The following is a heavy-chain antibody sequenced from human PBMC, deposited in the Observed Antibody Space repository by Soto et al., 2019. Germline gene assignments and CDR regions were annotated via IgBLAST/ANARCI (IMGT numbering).Heavy chain of an antibody. J-gene: IGHJ3*02. Sequence: PGGSLRLSCAASGFTFSSYSMNWVRQAPGKGLECVSSISSSSSYIYYADSVKGRFTISRDNAKNSLYLQMNSLRAEDTAVYYCARDGGDIVVVVAASQNAFDIWGQGTMVTVSS. D-gene: IGHD2-15*01. CDR1: GFTFSSYS. CDR3: ARDGGDIVVVVAASQNAFDI. CDR2: ISSSSSYI. V-gene: IGHV3-21*01.